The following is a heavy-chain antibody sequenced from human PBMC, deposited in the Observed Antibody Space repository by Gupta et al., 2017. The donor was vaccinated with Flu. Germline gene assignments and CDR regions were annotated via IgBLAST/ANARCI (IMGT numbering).Heavy chain of an antibody. V-gene: IGHV3-48*03. J-gene: IGHJ4*02. CDR2: ISSSAVT. CDR3: ARGHWDN. Sequence: CTASGFDFNSDEMSWVRQAPGRGLEWVAFISSSAVTYYTDPVRGRFTISRDNANNLLYLQMSSLRGEDTAVYYCARGHWDNWGQGTLVTVSS. CDR1: GFDFNSDE.